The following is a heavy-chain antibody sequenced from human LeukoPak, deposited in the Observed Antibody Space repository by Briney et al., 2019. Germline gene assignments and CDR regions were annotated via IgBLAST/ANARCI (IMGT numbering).Heavy chain of an antibody. Sequence: GGSLRLSCAASGFTVSSNYMSWVRQAPGKGLELDSVIYTSDNTYYADSVKGRFTISRHNSKNTLYLQMNSLRAEDTAVYYCARHVLYYDFWSGEFDYWGQGTLVTVSS. CDR3: ARHVLYYDFWSGEFDY. CDR2: IYTSDNT. J-gene: IGHJ4*02. V-gene: IGHV3-53*04. CDR1: GFTVSSNY. D-gene: IGHD3-3*01.